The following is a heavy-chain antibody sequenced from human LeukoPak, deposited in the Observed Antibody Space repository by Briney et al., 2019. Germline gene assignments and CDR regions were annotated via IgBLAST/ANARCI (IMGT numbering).Heavy chain of an antibody. D-gene: IGHD3-22*01. Sequence: GGSLRLSCAASGFIFSNYAMHWVRQAPGKGLEYISAISSNGVSTYYPSSVKGRFTISRDNAKNTLYLQMGSLTAEDMAVYYCARGDSSGYYSSDYWGQGTLVTVSS. V-gene: IGHV3-64*01. CDR1: GFIFSNYA. CDR3: ARGDSSGYYSSDY. CDR2: ISSNGVST. J-gene: IGHJ4*02.